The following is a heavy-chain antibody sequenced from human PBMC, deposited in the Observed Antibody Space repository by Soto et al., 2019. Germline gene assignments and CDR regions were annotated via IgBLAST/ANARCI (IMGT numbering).Heavy chain of an antibody. Sequence: QMVLQESGPGLVKPSETLSLTCNVSGGSISSFYWTWIRQPAGGRLEWIGRVYDSGSSNYNPSLKTRITMSLHRSRSQFSLSLYSVTAAETAVYYCARGVAETDFYPWANWFDLWGQGILVTFAS. J-gene: IGHJ5*02. CDR3: ARGVAETDFYPWANWFDL. CDR1: GGSISSFY. D-gene: IGHD6-19*01. CDR2: VYDSGSS. V-gene: IGHV4-4*07.